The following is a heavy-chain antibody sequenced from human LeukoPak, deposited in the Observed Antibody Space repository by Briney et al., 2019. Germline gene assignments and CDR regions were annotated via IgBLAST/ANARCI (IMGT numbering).Heavy chain of an antibody. J-gene: IGHJ5*02. Sequence: GGSVKVSCKASGYTFTSYGISWVRQAPGQGLEWIGWISGCNGNTNYAQTLQGRVTMSTDTSTSTASMELRSLRSDDTAVYYCARDLRPELAAAGYNWFDPWAREPWSPSPQ. CDR2: ISGCNGNT. CDR1: GYTFTSYG. V-gene: IGHV1-18*01. CDR3: ARDLRPELAAAGYNWFDP. D-gene: IGHD6-13*01.